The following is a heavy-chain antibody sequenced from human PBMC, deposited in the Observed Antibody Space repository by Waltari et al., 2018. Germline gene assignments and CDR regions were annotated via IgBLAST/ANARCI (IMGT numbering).Heavy chain of an antibody. CDR3: ARSRHSTVVTREFYYYYGMDV. CDR1: GGSISRYY. J-gene: IGHJ6*02. Sequence: QVQLQESGPGLVKPSETLSLTCTVSGGSISRYYWSWIRQPPGTGLEWIGYIYYSGSTNYNPSLKSRVTISVDTSKNQFSLKLSSVTAADTAVYYCARSRHSTVVTREFYYYYGMDVWGQGTTVTVSS. D-gene: IGHD4-17*01. CDR2: IYYSGST. V-gene: IGHV4-59*01.